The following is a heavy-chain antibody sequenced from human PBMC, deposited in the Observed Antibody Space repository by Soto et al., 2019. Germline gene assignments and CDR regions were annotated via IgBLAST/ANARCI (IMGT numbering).Heavy chain of an antibody. CDR2: IYPGDSDT. J-gene: IGHJ6*02. D-gene: IGHD4-17*01. V-gene: IGHV5-51*01. CDR3: ARLWLGDYVDSDYYYGMEV. Sequence: PVEALKISCKGSGYSFTSYWIGWVRQMPGKGLEWMGIIYPGDSDTRYSPSFQGQVTISADKSISTAYLQWSSLKASDTAMYYCARLWLGDYVDSDYYYGMEVWGQGTTVTVS. CDR1: GYSFTSYW.